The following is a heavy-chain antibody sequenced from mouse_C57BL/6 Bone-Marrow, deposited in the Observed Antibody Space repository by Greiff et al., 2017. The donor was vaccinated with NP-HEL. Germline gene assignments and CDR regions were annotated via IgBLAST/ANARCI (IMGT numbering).Heavy chain of an antibody. CDR3: ARRSMYDYDDY. V-gene: IGHV1-59*01. J-gene: IGHJ2*01. D-gene: IGHD2-4*01. Sequence: QVQLQHPGAELVRPGPSVKLSCKASGYTFTSYWMHWVKQRPGQGLEWIGVIDPSDSYTNYNQKFKGKATLTVDTSSSTAYMQLSSLTSEDSAVYYCARRSMYDYDDYWGQGTTLTVSS. CDR1: GYTFTSYW. CDR2: IDPSDSYT.